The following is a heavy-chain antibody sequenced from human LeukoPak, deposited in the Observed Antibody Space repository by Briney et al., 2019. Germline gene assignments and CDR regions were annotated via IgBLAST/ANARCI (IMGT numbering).Heavy chain of an antibody. CDR1: GYTFTDYY. CDR2: INPNSGGT. J-gene: IGHJ4*02. CDR3: AREEVIAAAGPTLDY. Sequence: GASVKVSCKASGYTFTDYYMHWGRQAPGQGLEWMGWINPNSGGTNYAQKFQGRVTMTRDASISTAYMELSRLRSDDTAVFYCAREEVIAAAGPTLDYWGQGALVTVSS. V-gene: IGHV1-2*02. D-gene: IGHD6-13*01.